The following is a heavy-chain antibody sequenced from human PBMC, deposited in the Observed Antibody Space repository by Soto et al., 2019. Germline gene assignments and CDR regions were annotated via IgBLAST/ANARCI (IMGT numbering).Heavy chain of an antibody. Sequence: SETLSLTCAVSGDSLRRTNWWSWVRLPPGEGLEWIGETSQSGGTKYSPSLKSRVTISVDKSNNQLSLKLTSVTAADTAVYYCARGHVAAPAGIFDYCGQGTLVTVS. CDR3: ARGHVAAPAGIFDY. CDR2: TSQSGGT. V-gene: IGHV4-4*02. CDR1: GDSLRRTNW. J-gene: IGHJ4*02. D-gene: IGHD6-13*01.